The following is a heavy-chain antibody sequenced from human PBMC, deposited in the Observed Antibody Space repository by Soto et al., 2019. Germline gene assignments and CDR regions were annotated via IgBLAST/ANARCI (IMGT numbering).Heavy chain of an antibody. CDR3: AGASSRVSSVVAAY. J-gene: IGHJ4*02. V-gene: IGHV1-46*01. CDR2: LNPGPNSA. D-gene: IGHD2-15*01. Sequence: GASVKVSCKASNDSLSSHFIPWVRQAPVGGLEWMGILNPGPNSASYSKEFQGRLTLTSDMPSRTVYMQLSNLRSDDTAVYYCAGASSRVSSVVAAYWGQGTRVTVSS. CDR1: NDSLSSHF.